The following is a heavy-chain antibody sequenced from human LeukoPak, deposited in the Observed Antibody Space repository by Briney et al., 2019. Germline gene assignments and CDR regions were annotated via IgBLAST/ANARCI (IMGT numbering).Heavy chain of an antibody. V-gene: IGHV3-23*01. J-gene: IGHJ4*02. CDR3: AKAQSSGFYWYFDC. Sequence: PGGSLRLSCAASGFTFSSYAMSWVRQAPGKGLEWVSAISGTGGNTYYADSVKGRFTISRDNSKNTLHLQMNSLRDEDTAVYYCAKAQSSGFYWYFDCWGQGTLVIVSS. CDR2: ISGTGGNT. D-gene: IGHD3-22*01. CDR1: GFTFSSYA.